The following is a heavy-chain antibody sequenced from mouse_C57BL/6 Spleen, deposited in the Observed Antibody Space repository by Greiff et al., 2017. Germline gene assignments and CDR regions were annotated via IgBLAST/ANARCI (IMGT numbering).Heavy chain of an antibody. CDR1: GYTFTDYN. D-gene: IGHD2-4*01. J-gene: IGHJ4*01. CDR2: INPNNGGT. Sequence: VQLQQSGPELVKPGASVKIPCKASGYTFTDYNMDWVKQSHGKSLEWIGDINPNNGGTIYNQKFKGKATLTVDKSSSTAYRELRSLTSEDTAVDYCARVIYYDYTPSRDYWGQGTSVTVSS. V-gene: IGHV1-18*01. CDR3: ARVIYYDYTPSRDY.